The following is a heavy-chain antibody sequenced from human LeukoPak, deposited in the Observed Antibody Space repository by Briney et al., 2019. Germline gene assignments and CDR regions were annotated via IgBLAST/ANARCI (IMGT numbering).Heavy chain of an antibody. J-gene: IGHJ4*02. D-gene: IGHD6-13*01. Sequence: SETLSLTCTVSAGSLSSYYWSWIRHPPGKGLEWIGYIYYSGSTNYNPSLKSRVTISVDTSKNQFSLKLSSVTAADTAVYYCARGGQLETFDYWGQGTLVTVSS. CDR1: AGSLSSYY. CDR2: IYYSGST. CDR3: ARGGQLETFDY. V-gene: IGHV4-59*01.